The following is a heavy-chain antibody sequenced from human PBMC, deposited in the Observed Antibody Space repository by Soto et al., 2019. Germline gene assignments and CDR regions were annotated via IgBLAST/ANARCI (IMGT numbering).Heavy chain of an antibody. CDR1: GASIYNGGYF. CDR3: ARGGYFDS. CDR2: INHSGRT. J-gene: IGHJ4*02. Sequence: SETLSLTCSVSGASIYNGGYFWSWIRQSPGRGLEWIGEINHSGRTNYNPSLKSRVSISVDTSNNQFSLKMSSVTAADTAVYYCARGGYFDSWGQGTLVTVSS. V-gene: IGHV4-34*01. D-gene: IGHD6-13*01.